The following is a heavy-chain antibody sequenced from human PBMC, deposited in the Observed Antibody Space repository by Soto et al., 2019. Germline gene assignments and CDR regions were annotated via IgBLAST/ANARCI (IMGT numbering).Heavy chain of an antibody. CDR2: MNPNSGNT. CDR1: GYTFTSYD. V-gene: IGHV1-8*01. D-gene: IGHD2-15*01. J-gene: IGHJ6*02. Sequence: GASVKVSCKASGYTFTSYDINWVRQATGQGLEWMGWMNPNSGNTGYAQKFQGRVTMTRNTSISTAYMELSSLRSEDTAVYYCARAYTGRLPRRADYYYALDVWGQGIMVTVSS. CDR3: ARAYTGRLPRRADYYYALDV.